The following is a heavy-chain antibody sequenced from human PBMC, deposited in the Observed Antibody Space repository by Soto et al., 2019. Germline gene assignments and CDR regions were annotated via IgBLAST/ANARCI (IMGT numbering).Heavy chain of an antibody. J-gene: IGHJ4*02. Sequence: QVQLVQSGAEVKKPGASVKVSCKASGYTFTNYDINWVRQATGQGLEWMGWMNPNSGNTGYAQKFQGRVTMTRNTSINTAYMELSSLRSEDAAVYYCPRAIRQKNEVNSRYYFDHWGQGTLVTVS. D-gene: IGHD1-1*01. CDR3: PRAIRQKNEVNSRYYFDH. CDR1: GYTFTNYD. CDR2: MNPNSGNT. V-gene: IGHV1-8*01.